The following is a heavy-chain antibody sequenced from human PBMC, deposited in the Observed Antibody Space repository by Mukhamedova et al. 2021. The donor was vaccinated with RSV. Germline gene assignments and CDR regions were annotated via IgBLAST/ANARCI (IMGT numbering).Heavy chain of an antibody. CDR2: IYSGGST. CDR3: AREITVITLYYYYYYMDV. J-gene: IGHJ6*03. Sequence: VSVIYSGGSTYYADSVKGRFTISRDNSKNTLYLQMNSLRAEDTAVYYCAREITVITLYYYYYYMDVWRKGTTVT. D-gene: IGHD1-7*01. V-gene: IGHV3-53*01.